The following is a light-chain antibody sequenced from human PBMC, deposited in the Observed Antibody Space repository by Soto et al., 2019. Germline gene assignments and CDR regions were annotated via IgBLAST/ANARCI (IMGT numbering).Light chain of an antibody. V-gene: IGKV3D-15*01. CDR1: QSVSSN. CDR3: QQYDKLPPRT. CDR2: GVY. J-gene: IGKJ1*01. Sequence: EIVMTQSPTILSVSPGERATLSSRASQSVSSNLAWYQQKPGQPPRLLMYGVYTRAPGTPARFSGSGSGTEFTLTISSLQSEDSAVYYCQQYDKLPPRTFGQGTKVEIK.